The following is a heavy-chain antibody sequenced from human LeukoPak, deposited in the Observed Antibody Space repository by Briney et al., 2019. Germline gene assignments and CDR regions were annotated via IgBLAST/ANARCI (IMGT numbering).Heavy chain of an antibody. V-gene: IGHV3-30-3*01. J-gene: IGHJ6*02. CDR3: ARDSPWDPFYYGMDV. D-gene: IGHD1-26*01. Sequence: PGRSLRLSCAASGFTFSSYAMHGVRQAPGKGLEWLAVISYDGSNKYYADSVKGRFTISRDNSKNTLYLQMNSLRAEDTAVYYCARDSPWDPFYYGMDVWGQGTTVTVSS. CDR2: ISYDGSNK. CDR1: GFTFSSYA.